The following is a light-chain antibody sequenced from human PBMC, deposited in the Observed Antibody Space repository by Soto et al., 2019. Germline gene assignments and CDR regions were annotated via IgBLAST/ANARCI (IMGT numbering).Light chain of an antibody. V-gene: IGKV3-15*01. CDR3: QQYKNWPPLT. Sequence: EIVMTQSPATLSVSPGETATLSCRASQSVSYNLAWYQQKPGQSPMLLIYGAFTRATVIPARFSGSGSGTEFTLTISSLQSEDFAVYYCQQYKNWPPLTFGGGTKVEIK. CDR2: GAF. J-gene: IGKJ4*01. CDR1: QSVSYN.